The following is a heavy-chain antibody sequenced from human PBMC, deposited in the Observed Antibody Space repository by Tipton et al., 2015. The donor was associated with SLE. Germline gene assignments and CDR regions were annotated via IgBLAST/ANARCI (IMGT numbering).Heavy chain of an antibody. J-gene: IGHJ6*03. CDR3: ARSVWWLPPDYYYYMDV. V-gene: IGHV5-51*03. Sequence: QSGAEVKKPGESLKISCKGSGYSFISYWIGWVRQMPGKGLGWMGIIYPGDSDTRYSPSFQGQVTISADKSISTAYLQWSSLKASDTAMYYCARSVWWLPPDYYYYMDVWGKGTTVTASS. D-gene: IGHD5-12*01. CDR2: IYPGDSDT. CDR1: GYSFISYW.